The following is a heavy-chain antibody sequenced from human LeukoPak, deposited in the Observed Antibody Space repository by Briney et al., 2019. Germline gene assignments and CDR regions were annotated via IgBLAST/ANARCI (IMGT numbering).Heavy chain of an antibody. D-gene: IGHD4/OR15-4a*01. CDR2: IWYDGSNK. CDR3: ARDAEDSLTLKC. Sequence: PGRSQRLSCAGSGFTFSSYGMPWVRQAPGKGLEWVAVIWYDGSNKYYADSVKGRFTISRDNSKNTLYLQMNSLRAEDTAVYYCARDAEDSLTLKCWGQGTLATVSS. J-gene: IGHJ4*02. CDR1: GFTFSSYG. V-gene: IGHV3-33*01.